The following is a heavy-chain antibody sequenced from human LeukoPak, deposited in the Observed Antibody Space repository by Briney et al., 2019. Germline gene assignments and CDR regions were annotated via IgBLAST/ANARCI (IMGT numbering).Heavy chain of an antibody. CDR1: GGSISGYY. J-gene: IGHJ4*02. Sequence: ASETLSLTCTVSGGSISGYYWSWIRQPAGKGLEWIGRIYTSGTTNYKPSLKSRVTMSVDTSKNQFSLKLSSVTAADTAVYYCARQQWGRNFDYWGQGTLVTVSS. CDR2: IYTSGTT. CDR3: ARQQWGRNFDY. D-gene: IGHD6-19*01. V-gene: IGHV4-4*07.